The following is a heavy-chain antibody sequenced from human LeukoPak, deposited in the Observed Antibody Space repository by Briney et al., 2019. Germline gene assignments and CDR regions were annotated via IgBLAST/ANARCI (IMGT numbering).Heavy chain of an antibody. Sequence: GCSLRLSCAASGFTFSSYAMHWVRQAPGKGLEWVAVISYDGSNKYYADSAKGRFTISRDNSKNTLYLQMNSLRGEDTAVYFCARDRTTALDYWGQGTLVTVSS. CDR2: ISYDGSNK. CDR1: GFTFSSYA. V-gene: IGHV3-30-3*01. D-gene: IGHD4-11*01. CDR3: ARDRTTALDY. J-gene: IGHJ4*02.